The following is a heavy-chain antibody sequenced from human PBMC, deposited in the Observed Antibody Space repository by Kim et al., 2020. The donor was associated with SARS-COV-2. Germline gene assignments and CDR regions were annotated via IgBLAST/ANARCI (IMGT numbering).Heavy chain of an antibody. J-gene: IGHJ3*02. CDR3: ARGGLSYYDSSGWEAFDI. CDR2: INPSGGST. Sequence: ASVKVSCKASGYTFTSYYMHWVRQAPGQGLEWMGIINPSGGSTSYAQKFQGRVTMTRDTSTSTVYMELSSLRSEDTAVYYCARGGLSYYDSSGWEAFDIWRQVTMFTVSS. D-gene: IGHD3-22*01. CDR1: GYTFTSYY. V-gene: IGHV1-46*01.